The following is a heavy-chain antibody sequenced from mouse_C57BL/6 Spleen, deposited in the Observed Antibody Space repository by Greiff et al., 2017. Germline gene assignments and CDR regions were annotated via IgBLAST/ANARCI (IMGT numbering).Heavy chain of an antibody. D-gene: IGHD1-1*01. V-gene: IGHV5-17*01. Sequence: DVKLVESGGGLVKPGGSLKLSCAASGFTFSDYGMHWVRQAPEKGLEWVAYISSGSSTIYYADTVKGRFTISRDNAKNTLFLQMTSLRSEDTAMYYCATTTVVAKAMDYWGQGTSVTVSS. CDR2: ISSGSSTI. CDR3: ATTTVVAKAMDY. J-gene: IGHJ4*01. CDR1: GFTFSDYG.